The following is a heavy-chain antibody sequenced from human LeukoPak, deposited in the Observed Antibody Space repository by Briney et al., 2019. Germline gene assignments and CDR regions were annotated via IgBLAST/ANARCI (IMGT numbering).Heavy chain of an antibody. CDR3: ARNNNWNLGYYYYMDV. Sequence: GASVKVSCKASGYTFTSYDINWVRQATGQGLEWMGWMNPNSGNTGYAQKFQGRVTITRSTSISTAYMELSSLRPEDTAVYYCARNNNWNLGYYYYMDVWGKGTTVTVSS. CDR2: MNPNSGNT. V-gene: IGHV1-8*03. J-gene: IGHJ6*03. CDR1: GYTFTSYD. D-gene: IGHD1-7*01.